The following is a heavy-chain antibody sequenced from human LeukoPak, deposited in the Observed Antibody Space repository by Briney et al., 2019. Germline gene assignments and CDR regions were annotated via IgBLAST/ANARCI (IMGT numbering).Heavy chain of an antibody. D-gene: IGHD3-22*01. J-gene: IGHJ6*03. CDR2: ICSSGDLI. CDR3: ARETIPLSVPDGSGSYYYYYYMYV. V-gene: IGHV3-21*01. CDR1: GFTFRSYA. Sequence: PGGALRLSCAASGFTFRSYAMSWVRQAPGKGLEGVSSICSSGDLIYYADSVKGGFTISRENAKKSLCLEMNRQREEETVLYFCARETIPLSVPDGSGSYYYYYYMYVWGKGTTVTVSS.